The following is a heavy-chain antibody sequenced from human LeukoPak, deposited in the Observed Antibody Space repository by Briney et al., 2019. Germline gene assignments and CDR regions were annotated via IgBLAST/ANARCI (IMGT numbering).Heavy chain of an antibody. Sequence: ASVKVSCKASGYTFTSYDIDWVRQATGQGLEWMGWMNPNSGNTGYAQKFQGRVTITRNTSISTAYMELSSLRSEDTAVYYCARDDLLGYCSGGSCYHGDYWGQGTLVTVSS. J-gene: IGHJ4*02. CDR1: GYTFTSYD. CDR2: MNPNSGNT. D-gene: IGHD2-15*01. CDR3: ARDDLLGYCSGGSCYHGDY. V-gene: IGHV1-8*03.